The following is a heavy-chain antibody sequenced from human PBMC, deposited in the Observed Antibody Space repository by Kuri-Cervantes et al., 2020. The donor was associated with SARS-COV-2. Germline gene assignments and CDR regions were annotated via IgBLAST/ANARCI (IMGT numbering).Heavy chain of an antibody. CDR1: DGSISSSSYY. Sequence: SEPLSLTCTASDGSISSSSYYWGWSRQPPGKGLEWIVSMYYNGSTYYNPSLKSRVTISVHTSKNQFSLKLSSVTAADTAVYYCARRVPPWYDFWSGYYGMDVWGQGTTVTVPS. J-gene: IGHJ6*02. D-gene: IGHD3-3*01. CDR2: MYYNGST. CDR3: ARRVPPWYDFWSGYYGMDV. V-gene: IGHV4-39*01.